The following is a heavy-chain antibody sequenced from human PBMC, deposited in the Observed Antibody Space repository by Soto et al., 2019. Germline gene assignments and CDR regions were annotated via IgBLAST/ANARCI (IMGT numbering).Heavy chain of an antibody. D-gene: IGHD2-15*01. CDR1: CGSVSSGSYY. V-gene: IGHV4-61*01. CDR3: ARGGGSAFYYYGMDV. J-gene: IGHJ6*02. CDR2: IYYSGST. Sequence: SETLSLTCTVSCGSVSSGSYYWSWIRQPPGKGLEWIGYIYYSGSTNYNPSLKSRVTISVDTTKNQFSLKLSSVTAADTAVYYCARGGGSAFYYYGMDVWGQGTTVTVSS.